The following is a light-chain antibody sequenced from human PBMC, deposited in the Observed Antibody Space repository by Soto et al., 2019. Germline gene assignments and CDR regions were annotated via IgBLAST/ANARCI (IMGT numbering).Light chain of an antibody. J-gene: IGLJ3*02. CDR2: RNN. CDR3: ATWDDSLREWM. CDR1: SSNIGSNL. V-gene: IGLV1-47*01. Sequence: QAVVTQPPSASGTPGQRVTISCSGSSSNIGSNLVYWYQQLPGTAPKLLIYRNNQRPSGIPDRFSGSKSGTSASLAISGLRSEDEADYYCATWDDSLREWMFGGGTKLTVL.